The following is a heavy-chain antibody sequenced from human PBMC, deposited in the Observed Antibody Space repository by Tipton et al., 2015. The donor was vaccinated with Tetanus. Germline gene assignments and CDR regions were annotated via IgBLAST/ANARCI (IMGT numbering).Heavy chain of an antibody. V-gene: IGHV3-9*01. CDR3: AKAVRGRDVFDV. Sequence: SLRLSCVGSGFTFNDFAIHWVRQVSGKGLEWVSAVSGAGGSKVYADSVKGRFTISRDNANNSLYLQMSSLRPEDTALYYCAKAVRGRDVFDVWGQGTVVTVSS. D-gene: IGHD3-10*01. CDR2: VSGAGGSK. J-gene: IGHJ3*01. CDR1: GFTFNDFA.